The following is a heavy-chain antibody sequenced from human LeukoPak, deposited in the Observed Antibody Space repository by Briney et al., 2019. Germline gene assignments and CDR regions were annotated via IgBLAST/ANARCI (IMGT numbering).Heavy chain of an antibody. D-gene: IGHD5-24*01. CDR1: GDSISRYY. J-gene: IGHJ4*02. CDR3: ARKDGDY. Sequence: SETLSLTCTVSGDSISRYYWTWIRQSAGKGLERIGLIYTSGITNYNPSLKSRVTMSVDTSKNQLSLKLSSVTAADAAVYYCARKDGDYWGQGMLVTVSS. CDR2: IYTSGIT. V-gene: IGHV4-4*07.